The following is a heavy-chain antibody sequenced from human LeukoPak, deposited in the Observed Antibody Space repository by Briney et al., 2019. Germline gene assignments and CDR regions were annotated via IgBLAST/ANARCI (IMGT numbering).Heavy chain of an antibody. V-gene: IGHV4-59*01. J-gene: IGHJ5*02. D-gene: IGHD3-10*01. CDR1: GGSISSYY. CDR2: IYYSGST. Sequence: KASETLSLTCTVSGGSISSYYWSWIRQPPGKGLEWIGYIYYSGSTNYNPSLKSRVTISVDTSKNQFSLKLSSVTAADTAVYYCARVLRRYYYGSGRDNWFDPWGQGTLVTVSS. CDR3: ARVLRRYYYGSGRDNWFDP.